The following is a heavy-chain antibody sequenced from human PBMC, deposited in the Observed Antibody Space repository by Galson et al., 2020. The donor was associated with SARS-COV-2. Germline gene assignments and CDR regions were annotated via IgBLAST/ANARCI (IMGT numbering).Heavy chain of an antibody. D-gene: IGHD5-18*01. CDR1: GFAFSSYS. V-gene: IGHV3-21*01. Sequence: GESLKISCAASGFAFSSYSMNWVRQAPGKGLEWVSSISTSSKYISYADSVKGRFTVSRDNVKKSVYLQMSSLRAEDTAVYYCARDEGIRGYNYGRLYYGMDVWGQGTTVTVSS. CDR2: ISTSSKYI. CDR3: ARDEGIRGYNYGRLYYGMDV. J-gene: IGHJ6*02.